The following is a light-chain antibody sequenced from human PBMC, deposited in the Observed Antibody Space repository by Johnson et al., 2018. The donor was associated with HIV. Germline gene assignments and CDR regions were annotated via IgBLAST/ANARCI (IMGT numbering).Light chain of an antibody. CDR1: SSNIGNNY. Sequence: QSVLTQPPSVSAAPGQKVTISCSGSSSNIGNNYVSWYQQLPGTAPKLLIYESNKRPSGIPDRFSGSKSGTSATLGITGIQTGDEADYYCGTWDTRLSVLYVFGSWPKVTVL. V-gene: IGLV1-51*02. CDR3: GTWDTRLSVLYV. J-gene: IGLJ1*01. CDR2: ESN.